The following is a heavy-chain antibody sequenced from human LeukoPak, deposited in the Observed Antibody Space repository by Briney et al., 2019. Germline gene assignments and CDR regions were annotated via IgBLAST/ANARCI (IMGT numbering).Heavy chain of an antibody. V-gene: IGHV3-21*01. CDR3: ARRGIAVAENWFDP. Sequence: GGSLRLSCAASGFIFSSYSMNWVRQAPGKGLEWVSSISSSSSYIYYADSVKGRFTISRDNAKNSLCLQMNSLRAEDTAVYYCARRGIAVAENWFDPWGQGTLVTVSS. CDR2: ISSSSSYI. J-gene: IGHJ5*02. D-gene: IGHD6-19*01. CDR1: GFIFSSYS.